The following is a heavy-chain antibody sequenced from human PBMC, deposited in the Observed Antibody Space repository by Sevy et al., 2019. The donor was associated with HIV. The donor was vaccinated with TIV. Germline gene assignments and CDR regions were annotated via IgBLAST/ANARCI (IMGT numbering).Heavy chain of an antibody. V-gene: IGHV3-30*04. CDR3: ARTDYGGTWHGMDV. D-gene: IGHD4-17*01. CDR2: ISYDGSNK. J-gene: IGHJ6*02. CDR1: GFTFSSYA. Sequence: GGSLRLSCAASGFTFSSYAIHWVRQAPGKGLEWVAVISYDGSNKYYADSVKGRFTISRDNSKNTLYLQMNSLRAEDTAVYCCARTDYGGTWHGMDVWGQGTTVTVSS.